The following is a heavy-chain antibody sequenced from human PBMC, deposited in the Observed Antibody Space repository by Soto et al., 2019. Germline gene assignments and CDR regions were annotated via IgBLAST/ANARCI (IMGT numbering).Heavy chain of an antibody. Sequence: QVQLQQWGAGLLKPSETLSLTCAVYGGSFSGYHWSWIRQPPGKGLEWIGEINHSGSTNYNPSLKSRVTISVDTSKNQFSLKLSSVTAADTAVYYCARVREPLTGGPWFDPWGQGTLVTVSS. CDR3: ARVREPLTGGPWFDP. D-gene: IGHD1-26*01. CDR1: GGSFSGYH. V-gene: IGHV4-34*01. J-gene: IGHJ5*02. CDR2: INHSGST.